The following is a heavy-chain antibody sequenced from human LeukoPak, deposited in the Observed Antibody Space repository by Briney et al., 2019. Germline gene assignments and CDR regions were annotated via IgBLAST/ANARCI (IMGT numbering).Heavy chain of an antibody. J-gene: IGHJ4*02. Sequence: PSETLSLTCTVSGGSISSNYWSWIRQPPGKGLEWIWYIYYSGSTNYNPSLKSLVTISVDTSKNQFSLKLSSVTAADTAVYYCARVSSSSWSQLDYWGQGTLVTVSS. CDR2: IYYSGST. CDR3: ARVSSSSWSQLDY. D-gene: IGHD6-13*01. V-gene: IGHV4-59*01. CDR1: GGSISSNY.